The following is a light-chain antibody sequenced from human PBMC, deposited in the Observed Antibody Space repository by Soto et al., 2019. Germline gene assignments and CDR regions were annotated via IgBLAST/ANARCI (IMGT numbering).Light chain of an antibody. Sequence: QSVLTQPPSASETTGQRVTISCSGISSNIGINTVDWFQQLPGTAPKLLIYNNNQRPSGVPDRFSGSKSGTSASLAISGLQSEDESDYYCAAWDDSLNGYVFGTGTKLTVL. J-gene: IGLJ1*01. V-gene: IGLV1-44*01. CDR3: AAWDDSLNGYV. CDR2: NNN. CDR1: SSNIGINT.